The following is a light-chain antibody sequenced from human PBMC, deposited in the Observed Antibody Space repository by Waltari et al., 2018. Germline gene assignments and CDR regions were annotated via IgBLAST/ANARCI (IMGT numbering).Light chain of an antibody. CDR1: QSFRNY. CDR2: AAS. V-gene: IGKV1-39*01. J-gene: IGKJ4*02. Sequence: DIQITHSPSSLSASVGNSVPITCRASQSFRNYLNWYQQRPGKAPKLLIYAASTLQSGVPERVGGSGSGTDFTLTINSLQPEDFATYYCQQGYRTPVTFGGGTKVDIK. CDR3: QQGYRTPVT.